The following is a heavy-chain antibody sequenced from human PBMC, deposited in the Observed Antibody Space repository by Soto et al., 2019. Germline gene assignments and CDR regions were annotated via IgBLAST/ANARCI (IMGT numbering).Heavy chain of an antibody. V-gene: IGHV3-11*01. CDR2: ISSSGSTI. CDR3: ARDAIAVKYIWFGP. D-gene: IGHD6-19*01. Sequence: QVQLVESGGGLVKPGGSLRLSCAASGFTFSDYHMSWIRQSPGKGLEWLAYISSSGSTIFYADSVEGRFTVSRDNAKNSLYLEMNSLRADDTAVYYCARDAIAVKYIWFGPWGQGTLVTVSS. J-gene: IGHJ5*02. CDR1: GFTFSDYH.